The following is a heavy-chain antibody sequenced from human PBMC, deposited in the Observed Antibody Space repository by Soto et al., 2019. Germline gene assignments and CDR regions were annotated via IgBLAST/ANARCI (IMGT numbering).Heavy chain of an antibody. Sequence: QVQLVQSGAEVKKPGSSVKVSCKASGATFTNYAISWVRQAPGQGLECMGGIIPVLGTANYAQKFQGRVTITADESTRTAYMELSSLRSEDTAVYFCARVEAGAYYQDYYGMDVWGQGNTVTVSS. CDR2: IIPVLGTA. D-gene: IGHD3-22*01. V-gene: IGHV1-69*11. CDR3: ARVEAGAYYQDYYGMDV. CDR1: GATFTNYA. J-gene: IGHJ6*02.